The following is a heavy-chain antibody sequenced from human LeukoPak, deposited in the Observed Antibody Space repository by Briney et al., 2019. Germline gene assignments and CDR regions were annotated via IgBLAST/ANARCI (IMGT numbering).Heavy chain of an antibody. V-gene: IGHV1-8*01. CDR3: ARGPEFWSGYYIYYYYYGMDV. Sequence: GASVKVSCKASGYTFTSYDINWVRQATGQGLEWMGWMNPNSGNTGYAQKFQGRVTMTRNTSISTAYMELSSLRSEDTAVYCCARGPEFWSGYYIYYYYYGMDVWGQGTTVTVSS. J-gene: IGHJ6*02. CDR1: GYTFTSYD. CDR2: MNPNSGNT. D-gene: IGHD3-3*01.